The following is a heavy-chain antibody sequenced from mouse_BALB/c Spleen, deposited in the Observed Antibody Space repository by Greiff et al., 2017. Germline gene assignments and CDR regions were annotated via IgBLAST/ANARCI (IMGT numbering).Heavy chain of an antibody. J-gene: IGHJ3*01. CDR1: GYSITSGYY. CDR2: ISYDGSN. D-gene: IGHD2-5*01. CDR3: AVYSNLFAY. Sequence: VQLKESGPGLVKPSQSLSLTCSVTGYSITSGYYWNWIRQFPGNKLEWMGYISYDGSNNSNPSLKNRISITRDTSKNQFFLKLNSVTTEDTATYYCAVYSNLFAYWGQGTLVTVSA. V-gene: IGHV3-6*02.